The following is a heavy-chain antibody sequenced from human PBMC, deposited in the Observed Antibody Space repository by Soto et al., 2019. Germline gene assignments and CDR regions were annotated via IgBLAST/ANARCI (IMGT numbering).Heavy chain of an antibody. J-gene: IGHJ4*02. V-gene: IGHV4-4*07. Sequence: QVQVQESGPGLVKPSETLSLTCTISGAYVNNYYWNWIRQPAGKGLEWVGRVYASGRTNYSPSLQSRVTMSLDPSKNQLSLKLRSVTAADTATYYCASAPHYDPLTGFPRDYWGQGILVTVSS. CDR1: GAYVNNYY. CDR2: VYASGRT. CDR3: ASAPHYDPLTGFPRDY. D-gene: IGHD3-9*01.